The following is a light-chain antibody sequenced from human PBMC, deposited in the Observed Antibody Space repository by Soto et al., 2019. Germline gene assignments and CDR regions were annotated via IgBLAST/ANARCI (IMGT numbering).Light chain of an antibody. J-gene: IGKJ1*01. CDR2: DAS. V-gene: IGKV1-5*01. CDR1: QSISSW. Sequence: MQVAQGACSLSESVGDRVTNTFRASQSISSWLAWYQQKPGKAPKLLIYDASSLESGVPSRFSGSGSGTEFTLTISSLQPDDFATYYCQQYNSCSTFGQGTKVDIK. CDR3: QQYNSCST.